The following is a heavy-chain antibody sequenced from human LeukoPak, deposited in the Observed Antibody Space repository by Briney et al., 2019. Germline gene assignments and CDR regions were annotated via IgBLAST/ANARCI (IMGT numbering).Heavy chain of an antibody. CDR2: ISWNSGSI. CDR3: AKDGTGNLYYLDY. CDR1: GFTFDDYA. D-gene: IGHD7-27*01. J-gene: IGHJ4*02. V-gene: IGHV3-9*01. Sequence: PGGSLRLSCAASGFTFDDYAMHWVRQAPGKGLEWVSGISWNSGSIGYADSVKGRFTISRDNAKNSLYLQMNSLRAEDTALYYCAKDGTGNLYYLDYWGQGTLVTVSS.